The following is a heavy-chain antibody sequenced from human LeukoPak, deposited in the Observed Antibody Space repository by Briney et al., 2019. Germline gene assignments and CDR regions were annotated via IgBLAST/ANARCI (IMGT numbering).Heavy chain of an antibody. D-gene: IGHD3-10*01. V-gene: IGHV3-49*04. CDR2: IRSKAYGGTT. Sequence: GGSLRLPCTASGFTFGDYAMSWVRQAPGKGLEWIGFIRSKAYGGTTEYAASVKGRFTISRDDSKSIAYLQMNSPKTEDTAVYYCTREALWFGGPHDPFDYWGQGTLVTVSS. CDR1: GFTFGDYA. CDR3: TREALWFGGPHDPFDY. J-gene: IGHJ4*02.